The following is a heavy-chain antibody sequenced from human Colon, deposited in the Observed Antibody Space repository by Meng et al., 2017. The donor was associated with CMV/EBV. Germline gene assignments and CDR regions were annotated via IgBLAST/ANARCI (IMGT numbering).Heavy chain of an antibody. V-gene: IGHV3-30*02. CDR1: GFNFSSHG. J-gene: IGHJ4*02. CDR2: IRYDSAYK. Sequence: GGSLRLSCAASGFNFSSHGMNWVRQAPGKGLEWVTYIRYDSAYKYSADSVQGRFTISRDNSKNMLYLQMNSLRPEDTAMYYCAKVGDGYGDYGSIDSWGQGTMVTVSS. CDR3: AKVGDGYGDYGSIDS. D-gene: IGHD4-17*01.